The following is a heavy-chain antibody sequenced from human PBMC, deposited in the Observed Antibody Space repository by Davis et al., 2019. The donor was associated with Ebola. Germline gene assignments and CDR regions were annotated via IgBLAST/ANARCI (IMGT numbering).Heavy chain of an antibody. V-gene: IGHV1-18*01. CDR2: INVYNGHT. CDR1: GYTFSGYA. J-gene: IGHJ5*02. D-gene: IGHD4-17*01. CDR3: ARDATTVTTIWFDP. Sequence: AASVKVSCQPSGYTFSGYAISWVRQAPAQGLEWIGRINVYNGHTNYAQNFQGRVTVSTDTSTSIAYMELRSLRSDDTALYYCARDATTVTTIWFDPWGQGTLVTVSS.